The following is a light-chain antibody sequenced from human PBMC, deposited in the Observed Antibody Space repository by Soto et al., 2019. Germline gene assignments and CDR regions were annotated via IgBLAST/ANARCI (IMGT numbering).Light chain of an antibody. CDR2: DVS. V-gene: IGLV2-11*01. J-gene: IGLJ1*01. CDR3: CSYAGSYSYV. Sequence: QSALTQPRSVSGSPGQSVTISCTETSSDVGGYNYVSWYQQHPGKAPKLMIYDVSKRPSGVPDRFSASKSGNTASLTISGLQAEDEADYYCCSYAGSYSYVFGTGTKLTVL. CDR1: SSDVGGYNY.